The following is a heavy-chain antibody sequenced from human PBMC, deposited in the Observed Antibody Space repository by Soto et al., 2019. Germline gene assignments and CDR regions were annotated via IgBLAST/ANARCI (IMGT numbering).Heavy chain of an antibody. CDR2: INHRGSL. V-gene: IGHV4-31*03. D-gene: IGHD1-1*01. Sequence: PSETLSLTCTVTGDSMTTGDQYWTLIRHRPGEGLEWFGYINHRGSLYYNPSLESRVSMSVDTSKNQFSLNLSSVTAADTAVYYCARELPQRQGRNMDVWGQGTTVT. CDR3: ARELPQRQGRNMDV. CDR1: GDSMTTGDQY. J-gene: IGHJ6*02.